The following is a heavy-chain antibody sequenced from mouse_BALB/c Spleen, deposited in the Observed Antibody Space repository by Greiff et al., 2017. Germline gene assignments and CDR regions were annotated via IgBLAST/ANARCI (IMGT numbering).Heavy chain of an antibody. CDR2: ISSGGGST. J-gene: IGHJ3*01. CDR1: GFAFSSYD. D-gene: IGHD2-14*01. CDR3: ARQDTYGYSWFAY. Sequence: EVMLVESGGGLVKPGGSLKLSCAASGFAFSSYDMSWVRQTPGKRLEWVAYISSGGGSTYYPDTVKGRFTISRDNAKNTLYLQMSSLKSEDTAMYYCARQDTYGYSWFAYWGQGTLVTVSA. V-gene: IGHV5-12-1*01.